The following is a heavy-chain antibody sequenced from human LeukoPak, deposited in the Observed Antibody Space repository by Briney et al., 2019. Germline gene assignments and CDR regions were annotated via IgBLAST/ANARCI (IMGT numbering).Heavy chain of an antibody. V-gene: IGHV1-8*02. J-gene: IGHJ4*02. Sequence: ASVKVSCKASGYTFTGYYMHWVRQAPGQGLEWMGWMNPNSGNTGYAQKFQGRVTMTRNTSISTAYMELSSLRSEDTAVYYCARGRDYYDSSGYYYDTRGGIFDYWGQGTLVTVSS. D-gene: IGHD3-22*01. CDR2: MNPNSGNT. CDR1: GYTFTGYY. CDR3: ARGRDYYDSSGYYYDTRGGIFDY.